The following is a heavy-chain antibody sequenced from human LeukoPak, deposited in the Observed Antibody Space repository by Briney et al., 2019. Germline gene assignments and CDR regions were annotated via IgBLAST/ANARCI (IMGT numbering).Heavy chain of an antibody. CDR3: ARDLGQTYYYDSSGLDS. Sequence: GASVKVSCKASGYTFTAYYMRWGRGAPGQGLEWMGWINPNSGDTNYAEKFQGRVTMTRDTSISTAYMDLGRLRSDDTAVYYCARDLGQTYYYDSSGLDSWGQGTLVTVSS. CDR1: GYTFTAYY. J-gene: IGHJ4*02. CDR2: INPNSGDT. V-gene: IGHV1-2*02. D-gene: IGHD3-22*01.